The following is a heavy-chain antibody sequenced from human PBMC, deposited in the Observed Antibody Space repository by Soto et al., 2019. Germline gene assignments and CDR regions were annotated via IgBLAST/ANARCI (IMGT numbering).Heavy chain of an antibody. D-gene: IGHD5-18*01. Sequence: GASVKVSCKASGYTFTSYGISWVRQAPGQGLEWMGWISAYNGNTNYAQKLQGRVTMTADTSTSTAYMELRSLRSDDTAVYYCARGDGIQLWSSDYYYYMDVWGKGTTVTVSS. CDR3: ARGDGIQLWSSDYYYYMDV. CDR1: GYTFTSYG. V-gene: IGHV1-18*01. CDR2: ISAYNGNT. J-gene: IGHJ6*03.